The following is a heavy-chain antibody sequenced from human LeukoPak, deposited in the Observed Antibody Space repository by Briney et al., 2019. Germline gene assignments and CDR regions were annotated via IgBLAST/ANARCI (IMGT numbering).Heavy chain of an antibody. J-gene: IGHJ4*02. CDR3: ARGVGATNFDY. V-gene: IGHV4-34*01. D-gene: IGHD1-26*01. Sequence: PSETLSLTCAVYGGSFRGFYWSWIRQPPGKGLEWIGEINHSGSTNYNPSLKSRVTISVDTSKNQFSLKLSSVTAADTAVYYCARGVGATNFDYWGQGTLVTVSS. CDR1: GGSFRGFY. CDR2: INHSGST.